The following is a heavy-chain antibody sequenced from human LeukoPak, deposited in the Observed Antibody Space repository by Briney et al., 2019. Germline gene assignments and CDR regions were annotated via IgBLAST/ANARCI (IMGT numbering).Heavy chain of an antibody. J-gene: IGHJ4*02. CDR1: GFTFSSYN. D-gene: IGHD3-9*01. CDR3: ANWWTGEDILTGYYPLRYGY. CDR2: IRYDGSNK. V-gene: IGHV3-30*02. Sequence: PGGSLRLSCAASGFTFSSYNMNWVRQAPGKGLEWVAFIRYDGSNKYYADSVKGRFTISRDNSKNTLYLQMNSLRAEDTAVYYCANWWTGEDILTGYYPLRYGYWGQGTLVTVSS.